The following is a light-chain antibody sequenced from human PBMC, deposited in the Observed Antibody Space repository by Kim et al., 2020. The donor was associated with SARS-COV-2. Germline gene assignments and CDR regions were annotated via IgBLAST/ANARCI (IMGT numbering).Light chain of an antibody. CDR2: DAS. CDR3: QQFNNYPIT. CDR1: HGISSA. J-gene: IGKJ5*01. V-gene: IGKV1D-13*01. Sequence: AIQLTQPPSSLSASVGDSVTITCRASHGISSALGWYQQRPGEPPKLLIYDASNLHSGVSSRFTGRGSGTDFTLTISSLQPEDFATYYCQQFNNYPITFGQGTRLEIK.